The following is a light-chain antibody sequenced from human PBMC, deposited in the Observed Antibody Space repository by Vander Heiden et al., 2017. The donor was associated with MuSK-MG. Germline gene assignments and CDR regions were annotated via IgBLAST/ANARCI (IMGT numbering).Light chain of an antibody. V-gene: IGLV3-21*04. Sequence: HGLSQPPSVSVAPGRTALLTCGGTNIASKSARWDQQQPGQAPVLVIYFDRDRPSEIPERFSGSNSGNTATLTISRVEVGDEADYYCQVWDTNSDHPIFGGGTKLTVL. CDR2: FDR. J-gene: IGLJ2*01. CDR1: NIASKS. CDR3: QVWDTNSDHPI.